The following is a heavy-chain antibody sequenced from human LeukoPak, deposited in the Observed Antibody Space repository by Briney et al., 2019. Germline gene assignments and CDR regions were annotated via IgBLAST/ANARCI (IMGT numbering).Heavy chain of an antibody. CDR2: ISGSSSST. CDR3: AKEGPVGATVQAAFDI. V-gene: IGHV3-23*01. J-gene: IGHJ3*02. CDR1: GFTFSSYA. D-gene: IGHD1-26*01. Sequence: GGSLRLSCAASGFTFSSYAMSWVRQAPGKGLERVSGISGSSSSTSYADSVKGRFTISRDNSKNTLYLQMNSLRAEDTAVYYCAKEGPVGATVQAAFDIWGQGTMVTVSS.